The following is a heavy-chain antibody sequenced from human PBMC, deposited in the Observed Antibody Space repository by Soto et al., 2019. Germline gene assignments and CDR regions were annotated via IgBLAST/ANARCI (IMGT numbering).Heavy chain of an antibody. J-gene: IGHJ6*04. CDR3: ARDNGFGESDV. CDR2: INAYNGNT. CDR1: GYSFTSYG. D-gene: IGHD3-10*01. V-gene: IGHV1-18*01. Sequence: QVQLVQSGAEVKKPGASVKVSCKASGYSFTSYGISWVRQAPGQGLELMGWINAYNGNTNYAQKLQGRVTMTTDTTTSKAYRELRSLRSDDTAVYYCARDNGFGESDVWGEWTTVTVSS.